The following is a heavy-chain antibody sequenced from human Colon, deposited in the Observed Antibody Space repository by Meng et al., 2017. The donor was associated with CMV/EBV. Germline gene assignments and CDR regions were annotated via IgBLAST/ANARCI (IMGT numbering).Heavy chain of an antibody. CDR2: IKQDGSEK. J-gene: IGHJ4*02. CDR1: GFTFSSYW. D-gene: IGHD3-22*01. V-gene: IGHV3-7*03. Sequence: GESLKISCAASGFTFSSYWMSWVRQAPGKGLEWVANIKQDGSEKYYVDSVKGRFTISRDNSKDTLYLQMNSLRAEDTAVYFCAKDLRFNWHYDNWGQGTLVTVSS. CDR3: AKDLRFNWHYDN.